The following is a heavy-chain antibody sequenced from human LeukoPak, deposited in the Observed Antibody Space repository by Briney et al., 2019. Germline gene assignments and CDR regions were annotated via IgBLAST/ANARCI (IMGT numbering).Heavy chain of an antibody. V-gene: IGHV3-48*01. CDR2: ISSSSSTI. CDR3: ASGRPLGS. D-gene: IGHD7-27*01. CDR1: GFTFSSYN. Sequence: PGGSLRLSCAASGFTFSSYNMNWVRQAPGKGLEWVSFISSSSSTIYYADSVKGRFTISRDNVKNSLYLQMNSLRAEDTAVNYCASGRPLGSWGQGTLVTVSS. J-gene: IGHJ5*02.